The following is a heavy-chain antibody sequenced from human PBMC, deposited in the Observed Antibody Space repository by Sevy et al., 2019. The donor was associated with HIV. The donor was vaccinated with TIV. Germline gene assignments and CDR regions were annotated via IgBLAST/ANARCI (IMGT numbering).Heavy chain of an antibody. Sequence: GGSLRLSCLASGFTLSYYEMNWVRQAPGKGLEWVSYISSSGEITYAAASVKGRFTVSSDTPKNTLYLQRNSLRADDTAVYYWASDLLNYYDSTGLSDAFDIWGQGTMVTVSS. D-gene: IGHD3-22*01. J-gene: IGHJ3*02. V-gene: IGHV3-48*03. CDR2: ISSSGEIT. CDR3: ASDLLNYYDSTGLSDAFDI. CDR1: GFTLSYYE.